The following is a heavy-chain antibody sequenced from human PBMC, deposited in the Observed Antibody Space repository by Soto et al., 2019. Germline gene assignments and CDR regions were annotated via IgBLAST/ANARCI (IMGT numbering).Heavy chain of an antibody. V-gene: IGHV4-59*01. CDR3: ARGSCSSASCYMGDS. CDR1: GGSISSYY. J-gene: IGHJ4*02. Sequence: SETLSLTCTISGGSISSYYWNWIRQPPGKGLEWIGYIYFTGSTNYNPSLKSRVTISVDTSQNQFSLKLMSVTAADTAVYYCARGSCSSASCYMGDSWGQGTLVAVSS. CDR2: IYFTGST. D-gene: IGHD2-2*02.